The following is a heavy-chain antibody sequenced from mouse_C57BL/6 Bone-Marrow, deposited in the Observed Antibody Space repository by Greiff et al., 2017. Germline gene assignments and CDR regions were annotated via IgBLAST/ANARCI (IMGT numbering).Heavy chain of an antibody. CDR2: IDPSDSYT. CDR3: ARSDYYGSSPYWYFDV. CDR1: GYTFTSYW. D-gene: IGHD1-1*01. Sequence: QVQLKQSGAELVMPGASVKLSCKASGYTFTSYWMHWVKQRPGQGLEWIGEIDPSDSYTNYNQKFKGKSTLTVDKSSSTAYMQLSSLTSEDSAVYYCARSDYYGSSPYWYFDVWGTGTTVTVSS. J-gene: IGHJ1*03. V-gene: IGHV1-69*01.